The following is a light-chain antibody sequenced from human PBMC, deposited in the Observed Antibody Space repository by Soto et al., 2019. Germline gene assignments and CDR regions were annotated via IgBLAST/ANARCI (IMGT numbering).Light chain of an antibody. CDR1: SSYVGGYNY. CDR3: QSYDTSLGGEVV. V-gene: IGLV2-11*01. Sequence: QSALTQPRSVSGSPGQSVTISCTGTSSYVGGYNYVSWYQQHPGKAPKLMIYDVSKRPSGVPDRFSGSKSGTSASLAITGLQAEDEADYFCQSYDTSLGGEVVFGGGTKLTVL. CDR2: DVS. J-gene: IGLJ2*01.